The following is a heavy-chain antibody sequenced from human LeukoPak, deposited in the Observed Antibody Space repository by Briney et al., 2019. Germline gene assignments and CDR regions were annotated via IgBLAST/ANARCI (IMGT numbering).Heavy chain of an antibody. J-gene: IGHJ4*02. CDR2: IYTSGST. D-gene: IGHD3-10*01. CDR1: GGSISNNY. V-gene: IGHV4-4*07. CDR3: ARDRKGSNAVDY. Sequence: PSETLSLTCSVSGGSISNNYWSWIRQPAGKGLEWIGRIYTSGSTKYNPSLRRRVTMSVDTSKNQFFLKLTSVTAADTAVYYCARDRKGSNAVDYWGQGTLVTVSS.